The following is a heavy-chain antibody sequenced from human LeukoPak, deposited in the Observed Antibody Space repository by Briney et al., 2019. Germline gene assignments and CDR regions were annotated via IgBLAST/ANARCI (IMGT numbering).Heavy chain of an antibody. CDR3: ARYKMLGLRYFDY. Sequence: GGSLRLSCAASGFTFSSYSMNWVRQAPGKGLEWVSYISSGSSTIYYADSVKGRFTISRDNAKNSLYLQMNSLRAEDTAVYYCARYKMLGLRYFDYWGQGTLVTVSS. J-gene: IGHJ4*02. CDR1: GFTFSSYS. D-gene: IGHD5-12*01. V-gene: IGHV3-48*04. CDR2: ISSGSSTI.